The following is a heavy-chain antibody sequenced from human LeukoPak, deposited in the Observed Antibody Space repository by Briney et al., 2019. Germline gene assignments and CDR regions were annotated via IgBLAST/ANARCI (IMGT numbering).Heavy chain of an antibody. CDR3: AREKPLRTIFGVAPPNWFDP. CDR2: IYTSGST. Sequence: SETLSLTCTVSGGSISSYYWSWIRQPAGKGLEWIGRIYTSGSTNYNPSLKSRVTISVDKSKNQFSLKLSSVTAADTAVYYCAREKPLRTIFGVAPPNWFDPWGQGTLVTVSS. V-gene: IGHV4-4*07. CDR1: GGSISSYY. J-gene: IGHJ5*02. D-gene: IGHD3-3*01.